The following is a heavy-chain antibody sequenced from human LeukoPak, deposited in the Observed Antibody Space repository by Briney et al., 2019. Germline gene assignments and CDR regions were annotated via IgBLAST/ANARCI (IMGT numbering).Heavy chain of an antibody. V-gene: IGHV4-38-2*02. J-gene: IGHJ6*03. CDR2: IYHSGST. CDR1: GYSISSGYY. CDR3: ARLYSSTSPYVHYYYMDV. D-gene: IGHD6-13*01. Sequence: SETLSLTCTVSGYSISSGYYWGWIRQPPGQGLEWIGSIYHSGSTYYNPSLKSRVTISVDTSKNQFSLKLRSVTAADTAVYYCARLYSSTSPYVHYYYMDVWGKGTTVTVSS.